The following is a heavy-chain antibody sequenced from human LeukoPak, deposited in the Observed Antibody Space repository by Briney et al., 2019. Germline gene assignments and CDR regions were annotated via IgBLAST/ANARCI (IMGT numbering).Heavy chain of an antibody. Sequence: ASVKVSCKASGYTFTGYYMRWVRQAPGQGLEWMGWINPNSGGTNYAQKFQGRVTMTRDTSISTAYMELSRLRSDDTAVYYCARVNGLYYYYYMDVWGKGTTVTVSS. CDR3: ARVNGLYYYYYMDV. D-gene: IGHD3-9*01. CDR1: GYTFTGYY. V-gene: IGHV1-2*02. CDR2: INPNSGGT. J-gene: IGHJ6*03.